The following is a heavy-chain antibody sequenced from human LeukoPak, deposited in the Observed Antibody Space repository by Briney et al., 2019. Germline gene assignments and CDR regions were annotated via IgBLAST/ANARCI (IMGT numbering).Heavy chain of an antibody. J-gene: IGHJ6*02. CDR3: ARGPKYSSGWHYFYFGMDV. CDR1: GLVFSAYS. D-gene: IGHD6-19*01. Sequence: GRSLRLSCAASGLVFSAYSLHWVRLAPGKGLEWVALIPYDESTTFYADSVRGRFTISRDSPKNTLYLQMNDLRPEDTAVYYCARGPKYSSGWHYFYFGMDVWGQGTTVTVSS. CDR2: IPYDESTT. V-gene: IGHV3-30*04.